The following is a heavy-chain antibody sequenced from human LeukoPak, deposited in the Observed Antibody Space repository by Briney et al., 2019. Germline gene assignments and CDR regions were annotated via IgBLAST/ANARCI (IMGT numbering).Heavy chain of an antibody. J-gene: IGHJ5*02. CDR2: IYTSGST. D-gene: IGHD6-19*01. Sequence: SETLSLTCTVSGGSISSYYWSWIRQPAGKGLEWIGRIYTSGSTNYNPSLTSRVTMSVDTSKNQFSLKLSSVTAADTAVYYCAIHPRYYSSGWYNWLYPWGQRTLLTVSS. V-gene: IGHV4-4*07. CDR1: GGSISSYY. CDR3: AIHPRYYSSGWYNWLYP.